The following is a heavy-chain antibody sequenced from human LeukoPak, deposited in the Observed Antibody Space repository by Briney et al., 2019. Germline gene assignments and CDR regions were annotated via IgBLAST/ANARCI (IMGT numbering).Heavy chain of an antibody. CDR3: ARESPSTVSIDY. CDR1: GFTFSSYE. CDR2: IYSGGST. J-gene: IGHJ4*02. D-gene: IGHD4-17*01. Sequence: GGSLRLSCAASGFTFSSYEMNWVRQAPEKGLEWVSVIYSGGSTYYADSVKGRFTISRDNSKNTLYLQMNSLRAEDTAVYYCARESPSTVSIDYWGQGTLVTVSS. V-gene: IGHV3-66*01.